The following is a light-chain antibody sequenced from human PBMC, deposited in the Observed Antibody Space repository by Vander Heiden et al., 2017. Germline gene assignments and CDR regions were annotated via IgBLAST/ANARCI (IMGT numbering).Light chain of an antibody. CDR2: GAS. CDR3: QQYDTFPIT. V-gene: IGKV1-16*01. CDR1: QGINTF. J-gene: IGKJ5*01. Sequence: DIQLTQSPSSLSASVGDRVTFTCRASQGINTFLGWFQQKPGKAPKSLIYGASTLQSGVPSRFSGSGSGTYFTLTISSLQPEDFATYYCQQYDTFPITFGQGTRLEIK.